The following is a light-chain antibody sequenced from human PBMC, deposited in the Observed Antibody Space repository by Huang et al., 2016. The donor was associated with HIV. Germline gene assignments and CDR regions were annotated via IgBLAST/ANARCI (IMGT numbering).Light chain of an antibody. CDR1: QSLLQSNKYNY. Sequence: EIVMTQSPLSLAVTPGEPASISCRSSQSLLQSNKYNYLDWYLQKPGQSPQLLIYLVSNRASGVPGRFSGSRSGTDFTLEISRVEAEDVGVYYCMQALQSGYTFGQGTRLEIK. J-gene: IGKJ2*01. V-gene: IGKV2-28*01. CDR2: LVS. CDR3: MQALQSGYT.